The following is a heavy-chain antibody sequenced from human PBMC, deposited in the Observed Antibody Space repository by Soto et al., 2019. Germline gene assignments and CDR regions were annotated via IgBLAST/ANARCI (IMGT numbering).Heavy chain of an antibody. CDR2: ISYDGSNK. D-gene: IGHD6-13*01. Sequence: GGSLRLSCAASGFTFNIYGMHWVRQAPGKGLEWVAVISYDGSNKYYADSVKGRFTISRDNSKNTLYLQMNSLRAEDTAVYYCAKARFIAAAGPFDYWGQGTLVTVSS. CDR3: AKARFIAAAGPFDY. V-gene: IGHV3-30*18. CDR1: GFTFNIYG. J-gene: IGHJ4*02.